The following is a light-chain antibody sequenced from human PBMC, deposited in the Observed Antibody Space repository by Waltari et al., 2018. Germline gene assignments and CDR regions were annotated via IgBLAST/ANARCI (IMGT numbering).Light chain of an antibody. CDR3: QHYDKWLRYS. CDR1: QSISTN. Sequence: IVMTQSPATLSVSPGERATLSCRASQSISTNLAWVQEKPGQAPRLLIYGASARATGVPARFSGSGSGTYFTLVISSLRSEDFAVYYCQHYDKWLRYSFGQGTKVEIK. V-gene: IGKV3-15*01. CDR2: GAS. J-gene: IGKJ2*01.